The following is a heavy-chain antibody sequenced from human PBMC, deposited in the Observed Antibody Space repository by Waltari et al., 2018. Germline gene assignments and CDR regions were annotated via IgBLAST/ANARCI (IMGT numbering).Heavy chain of an antibody. J-gene: IGHJ6*02. V-gene: IGHV3-33*01. Sequence: QVQLVESGGGVVQPGRSLRLSCAASGFTFSSYGMHWVRQAPGKGLAGGAVIWYDGSNKYYAVSVKGRFTISRDNSKNTLYLQMNSLRAEDTAVYYCARDREHCSGGSCYTYYYYGMDVWGQGTTVTVSS. D-gene: IGHD2-15*01. CDR2: IWYDGSNK. CDR3: ARDREHCSGGSCYTYYYYGMDV. CDR1: GFTFSSYG.